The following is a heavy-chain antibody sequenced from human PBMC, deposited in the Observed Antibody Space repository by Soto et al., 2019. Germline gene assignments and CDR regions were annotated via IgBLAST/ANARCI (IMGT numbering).Heavy chain of an antibody. CDR3: ARERTPKVEMATIRERGGCAWFDP. Sequence: ASVKVSCKASGGTFSSYANSWVRQAPGQGLEWMGGIIPIFGTANYAQKFQGRVTITADESTSTAYMELSSLRSEDTAVYYCARERTPKVEMATIRERGGCAWFDPWGQGTLVTVSS. D-gene: IGHD5-12*01. V-gene: IGHV1-69*13. CDR1: GGTFSSYA. CDR2: IIPIFGTA. J-gene: IGHJ5*02.